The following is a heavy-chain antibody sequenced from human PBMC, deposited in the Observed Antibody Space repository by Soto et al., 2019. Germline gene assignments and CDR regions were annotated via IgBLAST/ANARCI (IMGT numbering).Heavy chain of an antibody. CDR1: GDSISSYY. V-gene: IGHV4-59*01. D-gene: IGHD1-1*01. Sequence: QVQLQESGPGLVKPSETLSLTCTVSGDSISSYYWSWIRQPPGKGLEWIGYIYYSGNTHYNPSLKSRATISVDTSNNQFSLKLSSVTAADTAVYYCARESGGGTPPGYGSFDYWGQGTLVTVSS. CDR2: IYYSGNT. CDR3: ARESGGGTPPGYGSFDY. J-gene: IGHJ4*02.